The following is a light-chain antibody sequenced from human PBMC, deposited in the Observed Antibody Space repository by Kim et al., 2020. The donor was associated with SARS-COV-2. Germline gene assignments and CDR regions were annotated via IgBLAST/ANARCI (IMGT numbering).Light chain of an antibody. Sequence: EIVLTQSPGTLSLSPGERATLSCRASQSVSSSYLAWYQQKPGQAPRLLIYGASSRATGVPDRFSGSGSGTDFTLTITRLEPEDFAVYYWQQYGNSPHTFGQGTKVEIK. CDR1: QSVSSSY. CDR3: QQYGNSPHT. J-gene: IGKJ1*01. V-gene: IGKV3-20*01. CDR2: GAS.